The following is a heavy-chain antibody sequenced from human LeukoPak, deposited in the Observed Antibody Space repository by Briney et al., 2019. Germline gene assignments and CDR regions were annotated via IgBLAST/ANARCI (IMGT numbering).Heavy chain of an antibody. CDR3: ATGGVGVVVITDAFDI. CDR1: GYTLTELS. J-gene: IGHJ3*02. Sequence: ASVKVSCKVSGYTLTELSMHWVRQAPGKGLEWMGGFDPEDGETIYAQKFQGRVTVTEDTSTDTAYMELSSPRSEDTAVYYCATGGVGVVVITDAFDIWGQGTMVTVSS. D-gene: IGHD3-22*01. CDR2: FDPEDGET. V-gene: IGHV1-24*01.